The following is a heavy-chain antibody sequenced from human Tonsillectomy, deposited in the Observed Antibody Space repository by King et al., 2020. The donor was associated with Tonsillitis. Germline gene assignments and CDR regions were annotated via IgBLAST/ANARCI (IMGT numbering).Heavy chain of an antibody. CDR1: GFTFSRAW. D-gene: IGHD4-17*01. CDR3: STDKNGPHPYY. Sequence: QLVQSGGGLVQPGGSLRLSCEASGFTFSRAWMSWVRQAPGKGLEWVGRIKSKTNGEATDYAATVKDRFTISRDDSKNTLYLRVSSLTTEDTAVYYCSTDKNGPHPYYWGQGTLVTVSS. J-gene: IGHJ4*02. V-gene: IGHV3-15*01. CDR2: IKSKTNGEAT.